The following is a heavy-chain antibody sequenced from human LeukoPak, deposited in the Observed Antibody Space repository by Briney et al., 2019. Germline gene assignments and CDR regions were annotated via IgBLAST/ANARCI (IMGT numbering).Heavy chain of an antibody. J-gene: IGHJ4*02. CDR2: IYNSGST. CDR1: SGSISSYY. CDR3: ASEYCTSSTCRFDY. D-gene: IGHD2-2*01. Sequence: PSETLSLTCTVSSGSISSYYWTWIRQPPGKGLEWIGYIYNSGSTNYNPSLKSRLTISLDTSRNQFSLKLPSVTAADTALYYCASEYCTSSTCRFDYWGQGTLVTVSS. V-gene: IGHV4-59*01.